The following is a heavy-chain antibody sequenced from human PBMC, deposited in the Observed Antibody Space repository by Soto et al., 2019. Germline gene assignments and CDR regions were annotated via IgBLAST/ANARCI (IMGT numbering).Heavy chain of an antibody. Sequence: QVQLQQWGTGLLRPSETLSLTCAVYGGSFSGYYGSWIRQLPGKGLEWIGEINHSGSTNYNPSLKIRVTISVDTAKNHFSLKLSSVTAADTAVYYCARSHRSSSFDYWGQGTLVTVSS. J-gene: IGHJ4*02. CDR3: ARSHRSSSFDY. CDR2: INHSGST. CDR1: GGSFSGYY. D-gene: IGHD6-13*01. V-gene: IGHV4-34*01.